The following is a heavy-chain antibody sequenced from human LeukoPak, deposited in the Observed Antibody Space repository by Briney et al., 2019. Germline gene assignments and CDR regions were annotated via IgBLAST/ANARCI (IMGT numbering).Heavy chain of an antibody. J-gene: IGHJ4*02. D-gene: IGHD1-26*01. Sequence: SETLSLTCTVSGGSISSGSYYWSWIRQPAGKGLEWIGRIYTSGSTNYNPSLKSRVTISVDTSKNQFSLKLSSVTAADTAVYYCARQGSIVGATVYFDYWGQGTLVTVSS. V-gene: IGHV4-61*02. CDR3: ARQGSIVGATVYFDY. CDR1: GGSISSGSYY. CDR2: IYTSGST.